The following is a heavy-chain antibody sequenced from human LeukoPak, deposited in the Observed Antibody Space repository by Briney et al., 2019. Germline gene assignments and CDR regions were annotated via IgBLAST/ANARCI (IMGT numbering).Heavy chain of an antibody. CDR1: GGSFSGYY. V-gene: IGHV4-34*01. D-gene: IGHD3-10*01. J-gene: IGHJ1*01. CDR3: ARGRRVLLWFGELVRAEYFQH. Sequence: SETLSLTCAVYGGSFSGYYLSWIRQPPGKGLEWIGEINHSGSTNYNPSLKSRVTISVDTSKNQFSLKLSSVTAADTAVYYCARGRRVLLWFGELVRAEYFQHWGQGTLVTVSS. CDR2: INHSGST.